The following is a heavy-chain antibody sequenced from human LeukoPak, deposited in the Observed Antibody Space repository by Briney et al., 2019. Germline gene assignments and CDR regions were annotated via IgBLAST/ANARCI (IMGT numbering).Heavy chain of an antibody. Sequence: GGSLRPSCVASGFTFSDYGTHWVRQAPGKGLEWVAVIWYDGSNKYYADSVKGRFTISRDNSKNTLYLQMNSLRAEDTAVYYCARDRGISSSQYYMDVWGKGT. CDR2: IWYDGSNK. J-gene: IGHJ6*03. CDR3: ARDRGISSSQYYMDV. CDR1: GFTFSDYG. V-gene: IGHV3-33*01. D-gene: IGHD6-13*01.